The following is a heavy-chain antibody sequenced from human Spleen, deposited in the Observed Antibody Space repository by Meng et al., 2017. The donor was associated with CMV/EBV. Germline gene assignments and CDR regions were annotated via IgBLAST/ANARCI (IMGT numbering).Heavy chain of an antibody. CDR2: IYYSGST. CDR3: AREGDRYSSSSLTYYYYYGMDV. J-gene: IGHJ6*02. Sequence: GSLRLSYTVSGGSISSSSYYWGWIRQPPGKGLEWIGSIYYSGSTYYNPSLKSRVTISVDTSKNQFSLKLSSVTAADTAVYYCAREGDRYSSSSLTYYYYYGMDVWGQGTTVTVSS. V-gene: IGHV4-39*07. D-gene: IGHD6-6*01. CDR1: GGSISSSSYY.